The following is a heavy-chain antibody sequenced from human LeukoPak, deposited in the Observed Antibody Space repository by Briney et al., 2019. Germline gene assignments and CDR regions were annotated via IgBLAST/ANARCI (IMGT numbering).Heavy chain of an antibody. J-gene: IGHJ6*03. V-gene: IGHV6-1*01. CDR1: GDLHPINSAA. CDR2: TYYRSKWYN. D-gene: IGHD6-13*01. Sequence: SQTLSLTYAISGDLHPINSAACNSIRQSPSRGLEWLGTTYYRSKWYNDYAGSVKSQITINPDTSKNQSSQPLNSVTPDDTPLEYCARGVAGYSSSWYLLGLDYYYYMDVWGKGTTVTVSS. CDR3: ARGVAGYSSSWYLLGLDYYYYMDV.